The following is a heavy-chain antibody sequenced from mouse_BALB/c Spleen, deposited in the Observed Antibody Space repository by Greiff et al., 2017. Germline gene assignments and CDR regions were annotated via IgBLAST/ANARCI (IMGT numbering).Heavy chain of an antibody. CDR2: ISSGGSYT. CDR1: GFTFSSYG. D-gene: IGHD2-3*01. CDR3: ARHGGWRAMDY. Sequence: EVMLVESGGDLVKPGGSLKLSCAASGFTFSSYGMSWVRQTPDKRLEWVATISSGGSYTYYPDSVKGRFTISRDNAKNTLYLQMSSLKSEDTAMYYCARHGGWRAMDYWGQGTSVTVSS. V-gene: IGHV5-6*01. J-gene: IGHJ4*01.